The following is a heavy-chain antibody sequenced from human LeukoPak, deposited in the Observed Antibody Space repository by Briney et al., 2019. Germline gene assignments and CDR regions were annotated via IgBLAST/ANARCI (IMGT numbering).Heavy chain of an antibody. CDR1: GFTFSSYS. V-gene: IGHV3-48*01. J-gene: IGHJ4*02. D-gene: IGHD3-3*01. CDR2: ISSSSSTI. CDR3: TRDRVITIFGVASS. Sequence: GGSLRLSCAASGFTFSSYSMNWVRQAPGKGLEWVSYISSSSSTIYYADSVKGRFTISRDNAKNSLYLQMNSLRAEDTAVYYCTRDRVITIFGVASSWGQGTLVTVSS.